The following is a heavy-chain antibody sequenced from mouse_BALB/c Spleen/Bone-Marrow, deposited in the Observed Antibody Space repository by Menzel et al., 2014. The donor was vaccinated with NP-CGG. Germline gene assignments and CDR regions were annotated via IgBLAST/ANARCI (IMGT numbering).Heavy chain of an antibody. CDR1: AFNIKDTI. D-gene: IGHD2-1*01. J-gene: IGHJ4*01. CDR3: ARRGYYGNYYYAMDY. CDR2: IDPANGNT. V-gene: IGHV14-3*02. Sequence: VQLQQSGPELVKPGAPVSLSGPASAFNIKDTIIHWGKQRPEQGLGWMGRIDPANGNTKYDPKFQGKATITADTSSNTAYLQLSSLTSEDTAVYYCARRGYYGNYYYAMDYWGQGTSVTVSS.